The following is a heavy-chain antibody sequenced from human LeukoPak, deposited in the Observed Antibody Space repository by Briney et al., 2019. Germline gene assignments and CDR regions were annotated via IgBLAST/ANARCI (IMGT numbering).Heavy chain of an antibody. V-gene: IGHV1-46*01. J-gene: IGHJ4*02. CDR1: GYTFTSYY. Sequence: ASVKVSCQASGYTFTSYYMHWVRQAPGEGLEWMGIINPTGGSTSYAQKFQGRVTMTRDTSTSTVYMELSSLRSEDTAVYYCARTSHYVDIAATIPYGIYYFDYWGQGALVTVSS. D-gene: IGHD5-12*01. CDR2: INPTGGST. CDR3: ARTSHYVDIAATIPYGIYYFDY.